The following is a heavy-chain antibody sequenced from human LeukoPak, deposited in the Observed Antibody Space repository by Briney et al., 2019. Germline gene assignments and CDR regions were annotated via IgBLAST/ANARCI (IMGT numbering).Heavy chain of an antibody. D-gene: IGHD4-17*01. CDR1: GFTFSSYS. CDR2: ISSSSSYI. Sequence: GGSLRLSCAASGFTFSSYSMNWVRQAPGKGLEWVSSISSSSSYIYYADSVKGRFTISRDNAKNSLYLQMNSLRAEDTAVYYCARAQWMTTVTTAFDYWGQGTLVTVSS. V-gene: IGHV3-21*01. CDR3: ARAQWMTTVTTAFDY. J-gene: IGHJ4*02.